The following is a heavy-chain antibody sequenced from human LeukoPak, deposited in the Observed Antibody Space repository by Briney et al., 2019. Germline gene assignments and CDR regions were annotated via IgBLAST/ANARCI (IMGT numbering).Heavy chain of an antibody. CDR3: ARDIRRDIQFNNFKRYFGMYV. CDR2: GQSGGTT. J-gene: IGHJ6*04. CDR1: GGPITSFF. Sequence: PSETLSLTCTVSGGPITSFFWSWIRQPPGKGLEWIGHGQSGGTTKYNPSLKSRANISVDTAKKQVSLQLSSVTAADTAVYYCARDIRRDIQFNNFKRYFGMYVWGKGTTVIVS. V-gene: IGHV4-59*01. D-gene: IGHD4-11*01.